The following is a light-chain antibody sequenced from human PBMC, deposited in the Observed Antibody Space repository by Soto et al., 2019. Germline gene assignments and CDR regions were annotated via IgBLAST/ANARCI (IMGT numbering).Light chain of an antibody. CDR1: TYGFETYNQ. Sequence: QSALTQPASMSGSPGQSITISCSGTTYGFETYNQVSWYQQHPGKAPKILIYEGSKRPSGVSNRLSGSKSGNTASLTISGLQAEDEADYFCSSYVGDSAYAFGTGTKVTVL. CDR3: SSYVGDSAYA. J-gene: IGLJ1*01. V-gene: IGLV2-23*01. CDR2: EGS.